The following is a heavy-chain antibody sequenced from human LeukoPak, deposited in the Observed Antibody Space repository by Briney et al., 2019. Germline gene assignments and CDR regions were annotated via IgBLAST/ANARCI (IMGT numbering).Heavy chain of an antibody. J-gene: IGHJ4*02. D-gene: IGHD4-23*01. Sequence: GGSLRLSCAASGFTFSSYAMSWVRQAPGKGLEWVSAISGSGGSTYCADSVKGRFTISRDNAKNSLYLQMNSLRAEDTAVYYCARDTYGGNSNFDYWGQGTLVTVSS. CDR1: GFTFSSYA. CDR2: ISGSGGST. CDR3: ARDTYGGNSNFDY. V-gene: IGHV3-23*01.